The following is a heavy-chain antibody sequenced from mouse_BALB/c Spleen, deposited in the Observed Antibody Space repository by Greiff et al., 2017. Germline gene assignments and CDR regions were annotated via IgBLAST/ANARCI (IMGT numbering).Heavy chain of an antibody. D-gene: IGHD1-2*01. J-gene: IGHJ3*01. V-gene: IGHV2-9*02. CDR1: GFSLTSYG. Sequence: QVQLKESGPGLVAPSQSLSITCTVSGFSLTSYGVHWVRQPPGKGLEWLGVIWAGGSTNYNSALMSRLSISKDNSKSQVFLKMNSLQTDDTAMYYCARDFDTTAGGGFAYWGQGTLVTVSA. CDR2: IWAGGST. CDR3: ARDFDTTAGGGFAY.